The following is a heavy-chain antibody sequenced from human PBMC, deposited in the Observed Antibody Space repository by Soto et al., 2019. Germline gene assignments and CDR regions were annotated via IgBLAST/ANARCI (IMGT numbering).Heavy chain of an antibody. CDR3: ASGGSSLNFDS. D-gene: IGHD6-6*01. J-gene: IGHJ4*02. Sequence: PGGSLRLSCAASGFTFSSYAMSWVRQAPGKGLEWVSWINSDGSSTSYADSVKGRFTISRDNAKNTLYLQMNSLRAEDTAVYYCASGGSSLNFDSWGQGTLVTVSS. CDR1: GFTFSSYA. CDR2: INSDGSST. V-gene: IGHV3-74*01.